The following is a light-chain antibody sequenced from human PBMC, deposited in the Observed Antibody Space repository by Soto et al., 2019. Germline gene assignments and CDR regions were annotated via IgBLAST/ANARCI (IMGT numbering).Light chain of an antibody. CDR3: QQSYSTPRT. J-gene: IGKJ1*01. Sequence: DIQMTQSPSSLSASVGARVPITCQASQNINNYLNWYQQKPGRAPKLLIYDASNLEAGVPSRFRGSGSGTDFTFTISRLQPEDIATYYCQQSYSTPRTFGQGTKVDIK. CDR1: QNINNY. V-gene: IGKV1-33*01. CDR2: DAS.